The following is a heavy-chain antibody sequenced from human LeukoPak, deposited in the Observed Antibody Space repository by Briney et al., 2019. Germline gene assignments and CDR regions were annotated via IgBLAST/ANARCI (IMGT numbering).Heavy chain of an antibody. CDR1: GFTFSDHF. Sequence: AGSLRLSCATSGFTFSDHFMDWVRQAPGKGLEWVGRTRHKGNNYATEYAASVKGRFTISRDDSKNSLYLQMNSLKTDDTAVYYCVAMIRGVGYWGQGTLVTVSS. J-gene: IGHJ4*02. D-gene: IGHD3-10*01. CDR2: TRHKGNNYAT. CDR3: VAMIRGVGY. V-gene: IGHV3-72*01.